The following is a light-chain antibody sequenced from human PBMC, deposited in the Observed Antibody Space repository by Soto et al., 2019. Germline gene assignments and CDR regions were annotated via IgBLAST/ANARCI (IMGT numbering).Light chain of an antibody. V-gene: IGLV1-44*01. CDR1: SSNIGSNT. CDR3: AAWDESLDGYV. CDR2: SNT. J-gene: IGLJ1*01. Sequence: QYVLTQPPSASGTPGQRVTISCSGSSSNIGSNTVSWYQQLPGTAPKLLIYSNTQRPSGVPDRFSGSKSGTSASLAISGFQSEDEADYYCAAWDESLDGYVFGTGTKLTVL.